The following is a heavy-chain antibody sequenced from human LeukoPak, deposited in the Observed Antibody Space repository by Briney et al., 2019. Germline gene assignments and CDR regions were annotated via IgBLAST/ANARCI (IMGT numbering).Heavy chain of an antibody. V-gene: IGHV1-18*01. CDR3: ARVSPRDYYYDSSGSDY. D-gene: IGHD3-22*01. J-gene: IGHJ4*02. CDR2: ISALNGNT. CDR1: GYTFTSYG. Sequence: ASVKVSCKASGYTFTSYGISWVRQAPGQGLEWMGWISALNGNTNYAQKLQGRVTMTTDTSTSTAYMELRSLRADDTAVYYCARVSPRDYYYDSSGSDYWGQGTLVTVSS.